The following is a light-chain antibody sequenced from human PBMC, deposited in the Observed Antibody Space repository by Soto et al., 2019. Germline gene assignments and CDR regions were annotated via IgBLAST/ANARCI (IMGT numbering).Light chain of an antibody. CDR2: GAS. CDR3: QHYGSSHFT. CDR1: QSVSSSY. Sequence: EIVLTQSPGTLSLSPEERATLSCRASQSVSSSYLAWYQQKPGQAPRLLIYGASSRATGIPDRFSGSGSGTDFTLTISRLEPEDFAVYYCQHYGSSHFTVGPGTKVDIK. J-gene: IGKJ3*01. V-gene: IGKV3-20*01.